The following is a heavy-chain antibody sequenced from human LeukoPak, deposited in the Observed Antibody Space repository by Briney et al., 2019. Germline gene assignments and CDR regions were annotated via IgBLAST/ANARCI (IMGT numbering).Heavy chain of an antibody. CDR2: IYSTGST. CDR1: GHSISSYY. Sequence: SETLSLTCTVSGHSISSYYWSWIRQPAGKGLEWIGRIYSTGSTNYNPSLKSRVTMSVDMSKNQFSLKLRSVTAADTAVYYCARSPTFRGWFDPWGQGTLVTVSS. V-gene: IGHV4-4*07. J-gene: IGHJ5*02. CDR3: ARSPTFRGWFDP. D-gene: IGHD2/OR15-2a*01.